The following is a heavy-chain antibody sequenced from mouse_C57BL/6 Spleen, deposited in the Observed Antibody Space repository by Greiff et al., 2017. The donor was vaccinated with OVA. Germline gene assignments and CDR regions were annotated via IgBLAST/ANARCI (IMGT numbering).Heavy chain of an antibody. Sequence: QVQLQQPGAELVMPGASVKLSCKASGYTFTSYWMHWVKQRPGQGLEWIGEIDPSDSYTNYNQKFKGKSTLTVDKSSSTAYMQLSSLTSEDSAVYYCARSVNWDGYFDVWGTGTTVTVSS. CDR2: IDPSDSYT. CDR1: GYTFTSYW. D-gene: IGHD4-1*01. CDR3: ARSVNWDGYFDV. V-gene: IGHV1-69*01. J-gene: IGHJ1*03.